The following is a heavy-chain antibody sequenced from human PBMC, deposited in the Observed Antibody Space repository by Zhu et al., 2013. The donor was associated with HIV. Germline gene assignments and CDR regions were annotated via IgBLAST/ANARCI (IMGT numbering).Heavy chain of an antibody. CDR1: GYTFTSYG. D-gene: IGHD3-10*01. CDR3: ARSRPRLWFGELFPGGRGGPYGMDV. J-gene: IGHJ6*02. V-gene: IGHV1-18*01. CDR2: ISAYNGNT. Sequence: QVQLVQSGAEVKKPGSSVKVSCKASGYTFTSYGISWVRQAPGQGLEWMGWISAYNGNTNYAQKLQGRVTMTTDTSTSTAYMELRSLRSDDTAVYYCARSRPRLWFGELFPGGRGGPYGMDVWGQGTTVTVSS.